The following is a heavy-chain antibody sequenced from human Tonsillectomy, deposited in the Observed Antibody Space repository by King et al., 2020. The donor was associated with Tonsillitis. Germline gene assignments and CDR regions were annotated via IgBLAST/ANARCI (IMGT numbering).Heavy chain of an antibody. V-gene: IGHV4-59*01. D-gene: IGHD3-10*01. Sequence: VQLQESGPGLVKPSETLSLTCTVSGGPMSGYYWSWIRQPPGKGLEWIGYIYYSGITKYNASLKSRVTISADTSKNQFSLKLTSVTPADTAVYYCARDYGSGTYYNRPLSYWGQGALVTVSS. CDR1: GGPMSGYY. J-gene: IGHJ4*02. CDR2: IYYSGIT. CDR3: ARDYGSGTYYNRPLSY.